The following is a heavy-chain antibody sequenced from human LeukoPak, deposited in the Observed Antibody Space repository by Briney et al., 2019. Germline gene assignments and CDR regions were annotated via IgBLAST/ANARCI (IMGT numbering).Heavy chain of an antibody. D-gene: IGHD4-17*01. Sequence: SQTLSLTCTVSGGSISGGGYYWSWIRHHPGKGLEWIGYIHYTGSTSYNPSLRSRVTISVDTSKSQFSLNLSSVTAADTAVYYCARDTGTWYFDLWGRGPLVPVSS. V-gene: IGHV4-31*03. CDR1: GGSISGGGYY. CDR2: IHYTGST. J-gene: IGHJ2*01. CDR3: ARDTGTWYFDL.